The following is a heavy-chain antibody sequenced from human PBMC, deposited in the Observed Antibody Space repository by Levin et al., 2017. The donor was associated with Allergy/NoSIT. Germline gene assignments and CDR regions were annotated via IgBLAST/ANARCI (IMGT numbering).Heavy chain of an antibody. CDR1: GYSFTSYW. D-gene: IGHD1-20*01. CDR3: ARHRVTGTNYYYYGMDV. Sequence: GESLKISCKGSGYSFTSYWIGWVRQMPGKGLEWMGIIYPGDSDTRYSPSFQGQVTISADKSISTAYLQWSSLKASDTAMYYCARHRVTGTNYYYYGMDVWGQGTTVTVSS. V-gene: IGHV5-51*01. J-gene: IGHJ6*02. CDR2: IYPGDSDT.